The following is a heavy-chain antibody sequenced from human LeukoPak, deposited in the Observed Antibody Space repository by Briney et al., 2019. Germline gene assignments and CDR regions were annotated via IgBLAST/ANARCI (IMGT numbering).Heavy chain of an antibody. V-gene: IGHV4-34*01. CDR1: GGSLSGYY. J-gene: IGHJ6*03. Sequence: SETLSLTCAVYGGSLSGYYWSWIRQPPGKGLEWIGEINHSGSTNYNPSLKSRVTISVDTSTNQFSLKLSSVTAADTAVYYCARSRSKRPHYYYYMDVGGKGTTVTVSS. D-gene: IGHD6-25*01. CDR2: INHSGST. CDR3: ARSRSKRPHYYYYMDV.